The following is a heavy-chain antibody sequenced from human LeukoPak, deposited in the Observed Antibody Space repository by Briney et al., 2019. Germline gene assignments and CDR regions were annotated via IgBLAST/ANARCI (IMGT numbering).Heavy chain of an antibody. J-gene: IGHJ4*02. CDR1: GFTFSSYA. D-gene: IGHD6-19*01. Sequence: PGGSLRLSCAASGFTFSSYAMSWVRQAPGKGLKWVSAITGSGGNTYYADSAQGRFTISRDNSKNTLYLQMNSLRAEDTAVYYCAKSPTHGLALPDYWGQGTLVTVSS. V-gene: IGHV3-23*01. CDR2: ITGSGGNT. CDR3: AKSPTHGLALPDY.